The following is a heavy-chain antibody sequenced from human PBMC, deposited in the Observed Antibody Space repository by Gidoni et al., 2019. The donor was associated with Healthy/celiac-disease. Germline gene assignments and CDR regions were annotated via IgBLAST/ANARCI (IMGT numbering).Heavy chain of an antibody. CDR2: INHSGST. Sequence: GLEWIGEINHSGSTNYNPSLKSRVTISVDTSKNQFSLKLSSVTAADTAVYYCALEPGIAAAGPDYWGQGTLVTVSS. CDR3: ALEPGIAAAGPDY. J-gene: IGHJ4*02. D-gene: IGHD6-13*01. V-gene: IGHV4-34*01.